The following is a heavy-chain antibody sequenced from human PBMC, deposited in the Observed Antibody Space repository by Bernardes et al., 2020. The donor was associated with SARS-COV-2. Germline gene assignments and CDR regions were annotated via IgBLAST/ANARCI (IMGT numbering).Heavy chain of an antibody. V-gene: IGHV1-24*01. CDR1: GYTLTELS. D-gene: IGHD2-15*01. J-gene: IGHJ4*02. CDR2: FDPEDGET. Sequence: ASVKVSCKVSGYTLTELSMHWVRQAPGKGLEWMGGFDPEDGETIYAQKFQGRVTMTEDTSTDTAYMELSSLRSEDTAVYYCATMYALNRCVVLPYWGQGTLLTVSS. CDR3: ATMYALNRCVVLPY.